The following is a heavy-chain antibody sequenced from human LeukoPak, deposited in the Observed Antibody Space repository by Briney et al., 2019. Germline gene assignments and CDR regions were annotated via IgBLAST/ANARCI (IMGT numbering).Heavy chain of an antibody. CDR1: GFTVSGNY. Sequence: GGSLRLSCAASGFTVSGNYMSWIRQAPGKGLEWVSVIYTAGSTYNADSVKGRFTISRDNAKNSLYLQMNGLRDEDTAMYYCARDAYCIGECHYFFDYWGQGTLVTVSS. J-gene: IGHJ4*02. D-gene: IGHD2-21*01. CDR2: IYTAGST. V-gene: IGHV3-53*01. CDR3: ARDAYCIGECHYFFDY.